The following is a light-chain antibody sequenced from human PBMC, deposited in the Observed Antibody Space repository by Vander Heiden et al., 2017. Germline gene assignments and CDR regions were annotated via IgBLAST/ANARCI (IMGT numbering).Light chain of an antibody. CDR2: GAS. CDR1: QSVSSSY. J-gene: IGKJ4*02. Sequence: VLMQSPAPLSLSPGERATLSCRASQSVSSSYLAWYQQKPGQAPRFLIYGASSRATGIPDRFSGSGSGTDFTLTISRLEPEDFAVYYCQQYGSSPRTFGGGTKVEIK. CDR3: QQYGSSPRT. V-gene: IGKV3-20*01.